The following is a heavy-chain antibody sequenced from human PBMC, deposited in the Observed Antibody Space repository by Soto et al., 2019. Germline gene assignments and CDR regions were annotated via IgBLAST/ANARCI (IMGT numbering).Heavy chain of an antibody. CDR3: AKYSTSSGSYYYYVMDV. D-gene: IGHD6-6*01. J-gene: IGHJ6*02. CDR1: GFTFSNSA. CDR2: ISGSGGST. Sequence: LSLSCTASGFTFSNSAMTWVRQAPGKGLEWVSAISGSGGSTDYADSVKGRFTTSRDNFKNTLYLQMNSLRAEDTAVYYCAKYSTSSGSYYYYVMDVWGQGTTVTVSS. V-gene: IGHV3-23*01.